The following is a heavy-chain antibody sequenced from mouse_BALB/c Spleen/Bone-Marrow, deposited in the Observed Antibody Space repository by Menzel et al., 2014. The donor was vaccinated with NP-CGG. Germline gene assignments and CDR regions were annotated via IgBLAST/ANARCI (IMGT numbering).Heavy chain of an antibody. CDR3: SRVYGWYFDV. Sequence: EVKLVESGGGLVQPGGSLKLSCVASGFTFSSYGMSWVRKTPDKRMELVATINNNGGSTYYPNSVKGQFTISRDNAKNLLYLHKSSLKSDVSAMYYRSRVYGWYFDVLGAGSTVTVS. CDR2: INNNGGST. CDR1: GFTFSSYG. V-gene: IGHV5-6-3*01. J-gene: IGHJ1*01. D-gene: IGHD1-1*01.